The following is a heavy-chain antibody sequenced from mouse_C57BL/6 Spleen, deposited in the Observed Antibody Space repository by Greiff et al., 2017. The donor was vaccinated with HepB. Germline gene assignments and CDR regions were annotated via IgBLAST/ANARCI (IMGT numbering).Heavy chain of an antibody. V-gene: IGHV1-4*01. CDR2: INPSSGHT. J-gene: IGHJ3*01. CDR3: ARNLFPVAY. CDR1: GYTFTSYT. Sequence: VKLQQSGAELARPGASVKMSCKASGYTFTSYTMHWVKQRHGQGLEWIGYINPSSGHTKYNQKFKDKATLTADKSSRTAYMQLSSLTSEDSAVYYCARNLFPVAYWGQGTLVTVSA.